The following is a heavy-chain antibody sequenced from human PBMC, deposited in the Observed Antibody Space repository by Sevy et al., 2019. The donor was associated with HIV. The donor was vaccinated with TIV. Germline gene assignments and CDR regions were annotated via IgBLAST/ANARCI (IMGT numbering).Heavy chain of an antibody. D-gene: IGHD6-13*01. CDR1: GYTFTSYG. V-gene: IGHV1-18*04. Sequence: ASVNVSCKASGYTFTSYGISWVRQAPGQGLEWMGWISAYNGNTNYAQKLQGRVTMTTDTSTSTAYMELRSLRSDDTAVYYCARDSVAAAAATGRGRDWGQGTLVTVSS. CDR2: ISAYNGNT. CDR3: ARDSVAAAAATGRGRD. J-gene: IGHJ4*02.